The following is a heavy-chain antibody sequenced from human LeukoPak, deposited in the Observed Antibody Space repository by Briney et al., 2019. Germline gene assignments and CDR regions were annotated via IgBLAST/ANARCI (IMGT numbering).Heavy chain of an antibody. Sequence: PGGSLRLSCAASAFTFRSYAMSWVRQAPGKGLEWVSFISGNGGSTYYADSVKGRFTISRDNSKNTLYLQMNSLRVEDTAVYYCARCGYDHCNIPLIHWGQGTLVTVSS. V-gene: IGHV3-23*01. CDR3: ARCGYDHCNIPLIH. CDR1: AFTFRSYA. J-gene: IGHJ4*02. D-gene: IGHD5-12*01. CDR2: ISGNGGST.